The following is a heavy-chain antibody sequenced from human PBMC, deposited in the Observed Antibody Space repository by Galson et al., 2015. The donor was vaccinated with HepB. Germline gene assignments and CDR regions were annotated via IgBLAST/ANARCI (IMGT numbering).Heavy chain of an antibody. CDR1: GFTFSDYY. D-gene: IGHD5-18*01. J-gene: IGHJ4*02. CDR3: ARPRGYSSQLSQPADY. Sequence: SLRLSCAASGFTFSDYYMSWIRQAPGKGLEWVSYISSSGSTIYYADSVKGRFTISRDNAKNSLYLQMNSLRAEDTAVYYCARPRGYSSQLSQPADYWGQGTLVTVSS. V-gene: IGHV3-11*01. CDR2: ISSSGSTI.